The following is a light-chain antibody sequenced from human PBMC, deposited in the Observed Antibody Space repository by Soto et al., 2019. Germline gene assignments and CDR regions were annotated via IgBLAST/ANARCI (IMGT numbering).Light chain of an antibody. J-gene: IGKJ2*01. Sequence: DIQMTQTPSAMSASVGDRVTITCRASEAIANFLAWFQQEPGKVPKRLSYEASKLQSGVPSRFSGSGSGTEFTLTISSLQPEDFATYYCLQHNTDPYTFGQGTKLEIK. CDR1: EAIANF. V-gene: IGKV1-17*03. CDR2: EAS. CDR3: LQHNTDPYT.